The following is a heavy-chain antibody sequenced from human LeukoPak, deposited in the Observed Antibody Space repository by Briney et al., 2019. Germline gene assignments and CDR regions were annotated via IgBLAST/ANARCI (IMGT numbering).Heavy chain of an antibody. CDR1: GFTVSNYD. CDR2: VTTAGDT. V-gene: IGHV3-13*04. D-gene: IGHD3-22*01. Sequence: GGSLRLSCAASGFTVSNYDMHWVRQAAGKGLEWVSVVTTAGDTYYSGSVKGRFTTSRENAKNTLYLQMNSLRAEDTAMYYCARSYYYDTRGPPHYWGQGTLVTVSS. CDR3: ARSYYYDTRGPPHY. J-gene: IGHJ4*02.